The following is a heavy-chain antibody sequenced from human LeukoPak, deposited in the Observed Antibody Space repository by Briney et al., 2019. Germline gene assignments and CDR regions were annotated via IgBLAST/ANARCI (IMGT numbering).Heavy chain of an antibody. V-gene: IGHV3-15*01. Sequence: GRSLRLSCAASGFTFSSYGMHWVRQAPGKGLEWVGRIKSKTDGGTTDYAAPVKGRFTISRDDSKNTLYLQMNSLRAEDTAVYYCATASGWYGSPYYYYYYMDVWGKGTTVTISS. CDR1: GFTFSSYG. J-gene: IGHJ6*03. CDR3: ATASGWYGSPYYYYYYMDV. D-gene: IGHD6-19*01. CDR2: IKSKTDGGTT.